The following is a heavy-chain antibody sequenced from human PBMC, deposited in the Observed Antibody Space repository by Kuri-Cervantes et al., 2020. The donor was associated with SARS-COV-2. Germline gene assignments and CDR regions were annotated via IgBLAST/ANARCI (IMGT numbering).Heavy chain of an antibody. CDR2: IYYSGST. D-gene: IGHD3-3*01. Sequence: GSLRLSCTVSGGSISSSSYYWGWIRQPPGKGLEWIGSIYYSGSTYYNPSLKSRVTISVDTSKSQFSLKLSSVTAADTAVYYCARRTYYDFWSGYFDYWGQGTLVTVSS. J-gene: IGHJ4*02. V-gene: IGHV4-39*01. CDR3: ARRTYYDFWSGYFDY. CDR1: GGSISSSSYY.